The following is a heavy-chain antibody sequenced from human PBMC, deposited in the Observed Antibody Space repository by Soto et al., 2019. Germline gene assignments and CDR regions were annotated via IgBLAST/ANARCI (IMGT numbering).Heavy chain of an antibody. CDR1: GYTLTELS. J-gene: IGHJ5*02. Sequence: GASVKVSCKVSGYTLTELSMHWVRQAPGKGLEWMGGFDPEDGETIYAQKFQGRVTMTEDTSTDTAYMELSSLRSEGTAVYYCATSSAGSIAARHGWFDPWGQGTLVTVSS. V-gene: IGHV1-24*01. CDR2: FDPEDGET. CDR3: ATSSAGSIAARHGWFDP. D-gene: IGHD6-6*01.